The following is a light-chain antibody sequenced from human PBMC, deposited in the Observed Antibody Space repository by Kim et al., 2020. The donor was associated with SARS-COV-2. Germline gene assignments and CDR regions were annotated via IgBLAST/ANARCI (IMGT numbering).Light chain of an antibody. CDR2: DAS. V-gene: IGKV3-11*01. CDR1: QSVSSY. CDR3: QQRSNWPLT. Sequence: VSPRERPALSCRASQSVSSYLAWYQQKPGQAPRLLIYDASNRATGIPARFSGSGSGTDFTLTISSLEPEDFAVYYCQQRSNWPLTFGGGTKVEIK. J-gene: IGKJ4*01.